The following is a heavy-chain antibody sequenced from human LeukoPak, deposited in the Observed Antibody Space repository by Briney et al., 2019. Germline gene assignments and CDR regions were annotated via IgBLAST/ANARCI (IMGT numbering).Heavy chain of an antibody. CDR2: IRYDGSNK. CDR3: AKNRYSYGPFDY. J-gene: IGHJ4*02. D-gene: IGHD5-18*01. V-gene: IGHV3-30*02. CDR1: GFTFSSYG. Sequence: GGSLRLSCAASGFTFSSYGMHWVRQAPGKGLEWVAFIRYDGSNKYYADSVKGRFTISSDNSKNTLYLQMNSLRAEDTAVYYCAKNRYSYGPFDYWGQGTLVTVSS.